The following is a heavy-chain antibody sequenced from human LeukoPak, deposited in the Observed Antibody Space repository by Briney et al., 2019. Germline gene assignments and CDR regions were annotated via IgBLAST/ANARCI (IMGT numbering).Heavy chain of an antibody. CDR3: ARQAPKWLRLGPLGGSLDY. D-gene: IGHD5-12*01. V-gene: IGHV4-4*07. Sequence: SETLSLTCTVSGGSISSYYWSWIRQPAGKGLEWIGRIYTSGSTNYNPSLKSRVTISVDKSKNQFSLKLSSVTAADTAVYYCARQAPKWLRLGPLGGSLDYWGQGTLVTVSS. CDR1: GGSISSYY. CDR2: IYTSGST. J-gene: IGHJ4*02.